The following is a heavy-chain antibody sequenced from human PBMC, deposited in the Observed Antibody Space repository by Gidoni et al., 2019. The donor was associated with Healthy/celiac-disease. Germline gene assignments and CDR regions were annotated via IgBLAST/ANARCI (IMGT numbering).Heavy chain of an antibody. CDR2: INHSGST. D-gene: IGHD1-20*01. CDR1: GASFSGYY. Sequence: QVQLQQWGAGLLKPSETLSLTCAVYGASFSGYYWSWIRQPPGKGLEWIGEINHSGSTNYNPSLKSRVTISVDTSKNQFSLKLSSVTAADTAVYYCARGGYNWNDDDFDYWGQGTLVTVSS. CDR3: ARGGYNWNDDDFDY. V-gene: IGHV4-34*01. J-gene: IGHJ4*02.